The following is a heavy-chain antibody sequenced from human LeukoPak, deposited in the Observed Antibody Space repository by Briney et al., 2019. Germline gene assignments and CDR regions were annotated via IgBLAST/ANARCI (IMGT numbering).Heavy chain of an antibody. D-gene: IGHD5-12*01. J-gene: IGHJ4*02. CDR2: IIPIFGTA. CDR3: AREDSGYDTNIIDY. Sequence: SVKVSCKASGGTFRSYAISWVRQAPGQGLEWMGGIIPIFGTANYAQKFQGRVTITADESTSTAYMELSSLRSEDTAVYYCAREDSGYDTNIIDYWGQGTLVTVSS. CDR1: GGTFRSYA. V-gene: IGHV1-69*13.